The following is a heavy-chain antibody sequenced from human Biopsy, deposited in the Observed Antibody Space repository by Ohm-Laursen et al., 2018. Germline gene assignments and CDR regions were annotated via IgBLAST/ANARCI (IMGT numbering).Heavy chain of an antibody. D-gene: IGHD1-26*01. J-gene: IGHJ3*02. CDR3: ARVEAGTYDALDI. CDR2: IYYSGGT. V-gene: IGHV4-59*01. CDR1: GGSMTGYE. Sequence: SQTLSLTCSVSGGSMTGYEWIWIRLAPGKGLEWIGYIYYSGGTKYNPSLASRVTFSVDMSKSQFSLKLYSVTAADTAVYYCARVEAGTYDALDIWGQGTLVAVSA.